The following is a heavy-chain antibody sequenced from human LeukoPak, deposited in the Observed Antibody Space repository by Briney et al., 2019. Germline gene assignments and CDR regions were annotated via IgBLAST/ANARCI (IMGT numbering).Heavy chain of an antibody. V-gene: IGHV4-34*01. CDR1: GGSFSDYY. CDR3: ARVMRRDYYGSGSRLDY. CDR2: INHSGST. Sequence: PSETLSLTCAVYGGSFSDYYWNWIRQPPGKGLEWIGEINHSGSTNYSPSLKSRVTISIDTSKNQFSLRLSSVTAADTAVYYCARVMRRDYYGSGSRLDYWGQGTLVTVSS. J-gene: IGHJ4*02. D-gene: IGHD3-10*01.